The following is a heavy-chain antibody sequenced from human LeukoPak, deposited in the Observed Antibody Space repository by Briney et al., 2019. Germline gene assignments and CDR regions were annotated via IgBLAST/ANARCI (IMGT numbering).Heavy chain of an antibody. CDR1: GFTFSSYA. D-gene: IGHD2-15*01. Sequence: SGGSLRLSCAASGFTFSSYAMTWVRQAPGKGLEWVSAISGSGGSTYYADSVKGRFTISRDSSKNTLYLQMNSLRAEDTAVYYCAKDQPFMVIGATFDFWGQGTLVTVSS. CDR2: ISGSGGST. J-gene: IGHJ4*02. CDR3: AKDQPFMVIGATFDF. V-gene: IGHV3-23*01.